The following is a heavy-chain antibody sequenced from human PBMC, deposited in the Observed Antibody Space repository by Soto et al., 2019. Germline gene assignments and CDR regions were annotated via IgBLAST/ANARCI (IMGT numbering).Heavy chain of an antibody. V-gene: IGHV3-30*18. Sequence: GGSLRLSCAASGFTFSSYGMHLVRQAPGKGLEWVAVISYDGSNKYYADSVKGRFTISRDNSKNTLYLQMNSLRAEDTAVYYCAKDKGWGGYDAFDIWGQGTMVTVSS. CDR2: ISYDGSNK. CDR3: AKDKGWGGYDAFDI. CDR1: GFTFSSYG. J-gene: IGHJ3*02. D-gene: IGHD3-16*01.